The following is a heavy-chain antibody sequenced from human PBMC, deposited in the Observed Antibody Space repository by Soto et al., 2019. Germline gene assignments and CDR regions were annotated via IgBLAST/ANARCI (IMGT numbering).Heavy chain of an antibody. D-gene: IGHD2-2*01. J-gene: IGHJ4*02. Sequence: GGSLRLSCAASGFTFSSYAVSWVRQAPGKGLEWVSGLSGSGGSTYYADSVKGRFTISRDNSKNTLYLQMNSLRDADTAIYYCAKTSVSESQYYFDYWGQGTLVTVSS. V-gene: IGHV3-23*01. CDR1: GFTFSSYA. CDR3: AKTSVSESQYYFDY. CDR2: LSGSGGST.